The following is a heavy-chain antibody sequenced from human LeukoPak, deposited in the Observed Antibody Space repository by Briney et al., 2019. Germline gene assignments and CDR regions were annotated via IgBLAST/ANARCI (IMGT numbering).Heavy chain of an antibody. CDR1: GFTFGDYI. CDR2: INHSGST. D-gene: IGHD3-10*01. J-gene: IGHJ4*02. CDR3: ARGIGSGLTSRNFDY. Sequence: PGGSLRLSCIASGFTFGDYIVSWFRQPPGKGLEWIGEINHSGSTNYNPSLKSRVTISVDTSKNQFSLKLSSVTAADTAVYYCARGIGSGLTSRNFDYWGQGTLVTVSS. V-gene: IGHV4-34*01.